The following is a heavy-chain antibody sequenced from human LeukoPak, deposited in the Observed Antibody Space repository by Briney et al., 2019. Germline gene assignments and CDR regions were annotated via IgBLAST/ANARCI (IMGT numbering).Heavy chain of an antibody. CDR3: ARDVNWEYYDSDGFDY. J-gene: IGHJ4*02. CDR2: ITSSSTYI. D-gene: IGHD2/OR15-2a*01. CDR1: GFTFSTYS. Sequence: GGSLRLSCAASGFTFSTYSMNWVRQAPGKGLEWVSLITSSSTYIYYADSVKGRFTISRDNAKNSVYLQMNSLRDEDTAVYYCARDVNWEYYDSDGFDYWGQGALVTVSS. V-gene: IGHV3-21*01.